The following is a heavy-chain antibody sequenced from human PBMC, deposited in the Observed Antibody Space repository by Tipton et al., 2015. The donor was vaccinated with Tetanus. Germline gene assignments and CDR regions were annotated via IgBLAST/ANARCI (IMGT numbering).Heavy chain of an antibody. CDR2: IYYTGNT. CDR3: ARRVVGATLDY. V-gene: IGHV4-31*03. D-gene: IGHD1-26*01. J-gene: IGHJ4*02. Sequence: TLSLTCTVSGASSTSGDYYWSWIRQHPGQGLEWIGYIYYTGNTYYNPSLKSRVTLSIDMSKNQFSLRLSSVTAADTAVYFCARRVVGATLDYWGQGSLVTVSS. CDR1: GASSTSGDYY.